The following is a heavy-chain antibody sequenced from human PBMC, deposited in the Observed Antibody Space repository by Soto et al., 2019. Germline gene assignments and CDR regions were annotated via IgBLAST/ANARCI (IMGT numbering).Heavy chain of an antibody. CDR1: GFTVSSNY. CDR2: IYSGGTA. V-gene: IGHV3-53*04. J-gene: IGHJ6*03. Sequence: GGSLRLSCAASGFTVSSNYMSWVRQAPGKGLQWVSIIYSGGTAYYADSVKGRFTNSRHDSKNTLYLQMNSLRAEDTAVYYCSRAAWGLWFGYMDVWGKGTTVTVSS. D-gene: IGHD3-10*01. CDR3: SRAAWGLWFGYMDV.